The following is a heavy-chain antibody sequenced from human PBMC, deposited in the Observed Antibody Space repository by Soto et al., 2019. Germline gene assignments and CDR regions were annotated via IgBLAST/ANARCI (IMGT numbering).Heavy chain of an antibody. V-gene: IGHV1-69*01. CDR3: ARAGSSRWGGHY. Sequence: QVQLVQSVAEVKKPGSSVKVSCKASGGTFSSYAISWVRQAPGQGLEWMGGIIPIFGTENYALKFQGRVKITADESTSTVYMELSSMRSEDTAVYYWARAGSSRWGGHYWGQGTLVTVSS. CDR1: GGTFSSYA. D-gene: IGHD6-13*01. J-gene: IGHJ4*02. CDR2: IIPIFGTE.